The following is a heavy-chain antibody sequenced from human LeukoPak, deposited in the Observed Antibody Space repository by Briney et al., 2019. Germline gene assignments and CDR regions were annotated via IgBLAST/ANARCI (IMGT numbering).Heavy chain of an antibody. J-gene: IGHJ4*02. V-gene: IGHV4-34*01. CDR3: ARDRALGSGKYYFDY. Sequence: SETLSLTCAVYGGSFSGYYWSWIRQPPGKGLEWIGEINHSGSTNYNPSLKSRVTISLDTSKNQFSLKLSSVTAADTAVYFCARDRALGSGKYYFDYWGQGTLVTVSS. CDR1: GGSFSGYY. D-gene: IGHD3-16*01. CDR2: INHSGST.